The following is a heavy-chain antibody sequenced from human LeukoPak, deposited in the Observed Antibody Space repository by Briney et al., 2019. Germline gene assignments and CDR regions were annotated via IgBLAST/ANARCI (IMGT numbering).Heavy chain of an antibody. V-gene: IGHV7-4-1*02. CDR1: GYTFTSYA. CDR3: ARRGQQPAAFDY. J-gene: IGHJ4*02. CDR2: MNTYSGNP. Sequence: ASVKVSCKASGYTFTSYAVNWVRQAPGQGLEWMGWMNTYSGNPTYAQAFKGRFVLSLDTSVSTAYLEISSLRAEDTAVYYCARRGQQPAAFDYWGQGTLVTASS. D-gene: IGHD6-13*01.